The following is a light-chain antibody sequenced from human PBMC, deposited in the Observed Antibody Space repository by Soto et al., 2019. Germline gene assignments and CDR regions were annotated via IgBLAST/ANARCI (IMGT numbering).Light chain of an antibody. Sequence: DIQMTQSPSSLSASVGDRVTITCRASQSLSSFLIWYQQKPGKAPKLLIYGASSLESGVPSRFSGTESGTDFTLTIASLQPEDIGTYYCQQSYTIPWTFGQGTKVEIK. J-gene: IGKJ1*01. CDR2: GAS. CDR3: QQSYTIPWT. V-gene: IGKV1-39*01. CDR1: QSLSSF.